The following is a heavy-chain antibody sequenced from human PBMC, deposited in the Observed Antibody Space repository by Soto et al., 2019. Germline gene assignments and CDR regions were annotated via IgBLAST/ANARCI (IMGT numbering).Heavy chain of an antibody. D-gene: IGHD6-13*01. CDR3: ARGPHKGIAPRREGYYGMDV. Sequence: QVQLVESGGGVVQPGRSLRLSCAASGFTFSSYAMHWVRQAPGKGLEWVAVISYDGSNKYYADSVKGRFTISRDNSKNTLYLQMNSLRAEDTAVYYCARGPHKGIAPRREGYYGMDVWGQGTTVTVSS. CDR2: ISYDGSNK. CDR1: GFTFSSYA. J-gene: IGHJ6*02. V-gene: IGHV3-30-3*01.